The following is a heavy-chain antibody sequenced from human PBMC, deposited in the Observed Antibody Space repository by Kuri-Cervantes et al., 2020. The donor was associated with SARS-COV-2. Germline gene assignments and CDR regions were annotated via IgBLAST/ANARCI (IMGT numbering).Heavy chain of an antibody. D-gene: IGHD2-2*02. CDR2: INTNSGGT. J-gene: IGHJ5*02. CDR1: GYTLTELS. V-gene: IGHV1-2*02. CDR3: ARSYVVPAAIPFRWFDP. Sequence: ASVKVSCKVSGYTLTELSMHWVRQAPGQGLEWMGWINTNSGGTNYAQKFQGRFTMTRDTSISTAYMELSRLRSYDTAGYYCARSYVVPAAIPFRWFDPWGQGTLVTVSS.